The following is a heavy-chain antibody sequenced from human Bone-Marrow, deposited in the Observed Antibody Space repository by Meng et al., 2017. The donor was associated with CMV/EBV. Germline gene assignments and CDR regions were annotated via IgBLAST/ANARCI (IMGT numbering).Heavy chain of an antibody. CDR1: GYTFTGYY. D-gene: IGHD2-2*02. J-gene: IGHJ6*02. CDR2: INPNSGGT. CDR3: ARGDVVVPAAILGMDYYYYYGMDV. Sequence: ASVKVSCKASGYTFTGYYMHWVRQAPGQGLEWMGWINPNSGGTKYAQRFQGRVTMTRDTSISTAYMELNRLRSDDTAVYYCARGDVVVPAAILGMDYYYYYGMDVWGQGTTVTVSS. V-gene: IGHV1-2*02.